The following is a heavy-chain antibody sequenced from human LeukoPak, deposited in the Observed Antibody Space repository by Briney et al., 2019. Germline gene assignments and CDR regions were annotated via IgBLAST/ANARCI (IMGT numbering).Heavy chain of an antibody. V-gene: IGHV4-4*07. J-gene: IGHJ5*02. Sequence: SETLSLTCTVSGGPISSYYWSWIRQPAGKGLEWIGRIYTSGSTNYNPSLKSRVTMSVDTSKNQFSLKLSSVTAADTAVYYCARGRPLAAAGTWNWFDPWGQGTLVTVSS. CDR3: ARGRPLAAAGTWNWFDP. CDR2: IYTSGST. CDR1: GGPISSYY. D-gene: IGHD6-13*01.